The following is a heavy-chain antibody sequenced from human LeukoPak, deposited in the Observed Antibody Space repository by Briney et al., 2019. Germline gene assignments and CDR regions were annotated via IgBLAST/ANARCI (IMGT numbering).Heavy chain of an antibody. D-gene: IGHD2-21*01. CDR2: IGEDGSEK. Sequence: GGSLRLSCAASGFTFSSYWMTWVRQAPGKGLEWVANIGEDGSEKYYVDSVKGRFTISRDNAKNSLYLQVNSLRAEDTAVYYCAREAYVESSNSYGMDVWGQGTTVTVSS. V-gene: IGHV3-7*01. CDR3: AREAYVESSNSYGMDV. J-gene: IGHJ6*02. CDR1: GFTFSSYW.